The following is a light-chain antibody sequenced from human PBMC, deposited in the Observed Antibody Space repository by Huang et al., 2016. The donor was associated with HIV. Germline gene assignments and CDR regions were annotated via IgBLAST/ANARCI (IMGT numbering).Light chain of an antibody. J-gene: IGKJ4*01. CDR2: GAS. Sequence: IVLTQSPATLSLSPGERAALSCRATQSINNNLAWYQQKRGQSPRLLIYGASTRATGIPARFRVSGSGTEFTLTISSLQSEDFAVYYCQQYNNWPPLLTFGGGTKVEIK. CDR3: QQYNNWPPLLT. V-gene: IGKV3-15*01. CDR1: QSINNN.